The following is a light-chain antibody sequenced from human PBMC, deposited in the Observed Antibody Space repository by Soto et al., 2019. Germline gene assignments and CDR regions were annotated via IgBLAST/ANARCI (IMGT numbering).Light chain of an antibody. CDR1: HSISSW. V-gene: IGKV1-5*01. Sequence: IRMTQSPSSFSASTGDRVTITCRASHSISSWLAWYQQKPGKAPKLLIYDASSLESGVPSSFSGSGSGTEITLTISSLQPDDFATYYCQQYNSYSPWTFGQGTKVDIK. CDR2: DAS. CDR3: QQYNSYSPWT. J-gene: IGKJ1*01.